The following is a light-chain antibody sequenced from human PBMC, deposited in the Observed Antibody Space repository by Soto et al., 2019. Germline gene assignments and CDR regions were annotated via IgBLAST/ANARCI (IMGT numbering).Light chain of an antibody. CDR1: QSISNNY. CDR2: GAS. Sequence: EIVLTQSPGTLSLSPRERATLSCRTSQSISNNYLAWYQQKPGQAPRLLIYGASRRAIGIPDRFSGSGSGTDFILTISRLEPEDFAVYYCQQYDVSPRTFGQGTKVDVK. V-gene: IGKV3-20*01. J-gene: IGKJ1*01. CDR3: QQYDVSPRT.